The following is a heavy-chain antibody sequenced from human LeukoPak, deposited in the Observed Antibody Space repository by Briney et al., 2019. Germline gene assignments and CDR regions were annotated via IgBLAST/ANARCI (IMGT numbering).Heavy chain of an antibody. Sequence: PGGSLRLSCAGSGFTFSGSVMSWVRQAPGKGLEWVSSVTGTGGSTYYADSVKGRFTISRDNSRSTMYLQLTSLRAEDTAVYYCARRGLVPAAQKSYYFDYWGQGTLVTVSS. CDR1: GFTFSGSV. D-gene: IGHD6-13*01. V-gene: IGHV3-23*01. CDR3: ARRGLVPAAQKSYYFDY. CDR2: VTGTGGST. J-gene: IGHJ4*02.